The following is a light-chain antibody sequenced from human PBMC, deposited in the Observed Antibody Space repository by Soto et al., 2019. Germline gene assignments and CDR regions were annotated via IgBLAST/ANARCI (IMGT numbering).Light chain of an antibody. CDR1: QSVSHNY. CDR2: GSS. V-gene: IGKV3-20*01. J-gene: IGKJ2*01. CDR3: QQYGSSPPYT. Sequence: EVVLTQSPGTLSLSPGERATLSCRASQSVSHNYLAWYQQKPGQSPKLLIFGSSDRATGIPDRFSGSGSGTDFTLTISSLEHEDFAGYYCQQYGSSPPYTFGQGTKVEIK.